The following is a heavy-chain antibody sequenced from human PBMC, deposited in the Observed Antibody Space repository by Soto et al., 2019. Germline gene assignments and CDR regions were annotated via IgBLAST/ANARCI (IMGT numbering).Heavy chain of an antibody. CDR3: LLNYYDTSGSYPYYFDY. J-gene: IGHJ4*02. CDR1: GFTFRNAW. V-gene: IGHV3-15*01. CDR2: IKSKADGGTT. D-gene: IGHD3-22*01. Sequence: GGSLRLSCAASGFTFRNAWMSWVRQAPGRGLEWVGRIKSKADGGTTDYAAPVQGRFSISRDDSKNTLYLQMNSLKTEDTAVYYCLLNYYDTSGSYPYYFDYWGQGTLVTVSS.